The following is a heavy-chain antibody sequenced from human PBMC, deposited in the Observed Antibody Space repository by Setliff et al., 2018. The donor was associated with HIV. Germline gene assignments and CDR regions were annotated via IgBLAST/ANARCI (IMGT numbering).Heavy chain of an antibody. CDR1: GVSFSSSDYY. V-gene: IGHV4-39*01. CDR3: ARASHMTPGNLLHSTGPYYSYYMDV. Sequence: PSETLSLTCTVSGVSFSSSDYYRGWIRQSPGKGLEWIGSFYYSGNTYYNPSLKSRVTISVDTSKNQFSLKLSSVTAADTAVYYCARASHMTPGNLLHSTGPYYSYYMDVWGRGTTVTVSS. D-gene: IGHD4-4*01. J-gene: IGHJ6*03. CDR2: FYYSGNT.